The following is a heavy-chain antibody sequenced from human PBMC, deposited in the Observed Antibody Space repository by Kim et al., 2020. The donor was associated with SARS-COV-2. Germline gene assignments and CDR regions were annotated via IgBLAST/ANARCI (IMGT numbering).Heavy chain of an antibody. CDR1: GYNFASYW. CDR2: VYPGDSDT. Sequence: GESLKISCKGSGYNFASYWIGWVRQMPGKGLEWMGIVYPGDSDTRYSPSFQGQVTISADKSIATAYLQWSSLKASDTAMYYCARQNYFHSSGGEDYFDYWGQGILVTVSS. CDR3: ARQNYFHSSGGEDYFDY. V-gene: IGHV5-51*01. J-gene: IGHJ4*02. D-gene: IGHD3-22*01.